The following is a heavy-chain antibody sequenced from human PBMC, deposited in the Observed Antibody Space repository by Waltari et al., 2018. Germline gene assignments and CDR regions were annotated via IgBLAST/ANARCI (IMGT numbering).Heavy chain of an antibody. D-gene: IGHD3-22*01. Sequence: QVQLVQSGAEVKKPGASVKVSCKASGYTFTDCAIHWMRQAPGQRLGLMGWINAGNGNTKYSQIQDRVTITRDTSASTAYMELSSLRSEDTAVYYCARENYYDSSGYRPSFDYWGQGTLVTVSS. CDR2: INAGNGNT. J-gene: IGHJ4*02. CDR1: GYTFTDCA. CDR3: ARENYYDSSGYRPSFDY. V-gene: IGHV1-3*01.